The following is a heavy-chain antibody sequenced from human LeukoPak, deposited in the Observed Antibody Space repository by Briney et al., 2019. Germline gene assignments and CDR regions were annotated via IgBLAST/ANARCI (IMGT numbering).Heavy chain of an antibody. CDR2: ISGDGGST. J-gene: IGHJ4*02. Sequence: PGGSLRLSCAASGFTFDDYAMHWVRQPPGKSLEWVSLISGDGGSTYYADSVKGRFTISRDNAKNSLYLQMSSLRVEDTAVYYCARELSGTTSYYFDYWGQGTLVTVSS. V-gene: IGHV3-43*02. D-gene: IGHD1-7*01. CDR1: GFTFDDYA. CDR3: ARELSGTTSYYFDY.